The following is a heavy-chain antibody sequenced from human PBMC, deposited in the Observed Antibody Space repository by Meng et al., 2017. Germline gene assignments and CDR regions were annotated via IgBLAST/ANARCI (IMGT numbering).Heavy chain of an antibody. Sequence: SETLSLTCTVSGYSISSGYYWGWIRQPPGKGLEWIGSIYHSGSTYYNPSLKSRVTISVDTSKNQFSLKLSSVTAADTAVYYCARDETYCGGDCYQPGDYYGMDVWGQG. V-gene: IGHV4-38-2*02. J-gene: IGHJ6*02. D-gene: IGHD2-21*02. CDR3: ARDETYCGGDCYQPGDYYGMDV. CDR1: GYSISSGYY. CDR2: IYHSGST.